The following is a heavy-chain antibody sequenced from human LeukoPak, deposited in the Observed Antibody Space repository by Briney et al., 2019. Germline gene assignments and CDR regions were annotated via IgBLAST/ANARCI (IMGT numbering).Heavy chain of an antibody. V-gene: IGHV3-9*01. J-gene: IGHJ4*02. D-gene: IGHD6-19*01. CDR1: GFTIDDYA. CDR2: ISWNSGSI. Sequence: GRSLRLSCAASGFTIDDYAMHWVRQAPGKGLEWVSGISWNSGSIGYADSVKGRFTISRDNAKNSLYLQMNSLRAEDTALYYCAKDAEAVASYFDYWGQATLVTVSS. CDR3: AKDAEAVASYFDY.